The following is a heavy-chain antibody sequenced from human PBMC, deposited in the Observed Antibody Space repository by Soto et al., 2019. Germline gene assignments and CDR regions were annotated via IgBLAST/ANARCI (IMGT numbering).Heavy chain of an antibody. CDR3: VRDRIAEAGPFDY. CDR2: ISPYNGNR. J-gene: IGHJ4*02. V-gene: IGHV1-18*04. Sequence: QVQLVQSGAEVKKPGASVKVSCRPSGYTFSSYGISWVRQAPGQGLEWVGWISPYNGNRNYEQKLQDRVTMTTDTSTSTAYMDLRSLRSDDTAVYYCVRDRIAEAGPFDYWGQGTLVTVSS. D-gene: IGHD6-13*01. CDR1: GYTFSSYG.